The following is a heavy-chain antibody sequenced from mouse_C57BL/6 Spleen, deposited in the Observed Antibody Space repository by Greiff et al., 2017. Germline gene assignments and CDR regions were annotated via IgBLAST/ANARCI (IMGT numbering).Heavy chain of an antibody. V-gene: IGHV5-6*01. CDR3: ARHGGYGSSKYYFDY. Sequence: EVMLVESGGDLVKPGGSLKLPCAASGFTFSSYGMSWVRQTPDKRLDWVATISSGGSYTYYPDSVKGRFTISRDNAKNTLYLQMSSLKSEDTAMYYCARHGGYGSSKYYFDYWGQGTTLTVSS. J-gene: IGHJ2*01. CDR1: GFTFSSYG. D-gene: IGHD1-1*01. CDR2: ISSGGSYT.